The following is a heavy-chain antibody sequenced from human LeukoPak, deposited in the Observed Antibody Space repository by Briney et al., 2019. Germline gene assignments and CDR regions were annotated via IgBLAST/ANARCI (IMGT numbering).Heavy chain of an antibody. CDR1: GGSISGSNW. CDR3: ASSITGTPYYMDV. D-gene: IGHD1-7*01. CDR2: IYTSGST. J-gene: IGHJ6*03. V-gene: IGHV4-4*02. Sequence: SETLSLTCAVSGGSISGSNWWSWVRQSPGKGLEWIGRIYTSGSTNYNPSLKSRVTISIDTSKNQFSLKLSSVTAADTAVYYCASSITGTPYYMDVWGKGTTVTVSS.